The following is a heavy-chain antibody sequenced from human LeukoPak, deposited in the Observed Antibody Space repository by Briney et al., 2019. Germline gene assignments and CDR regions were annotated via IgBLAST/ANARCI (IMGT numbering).Heavy chain of an antibody. J-gene: IGHJ4*02. CDR2: VAHDEKTI. CDR1: GFTFTGHS. D-gene: IGHD3-22*01. Sequence: GRSLRLSCVASGFTFTGHSMHWVRQAPGQGLEWVAVVAHDEKTIFYADSLKGRFTISRDNAKNSLYLQMNSLRVEDTAVYYCARDGRWINYYDGSSPVWGQGTLVTVSS. V-gene: IGHV3-30*04. CDR3: ARDGRWINYYDGSSPV.